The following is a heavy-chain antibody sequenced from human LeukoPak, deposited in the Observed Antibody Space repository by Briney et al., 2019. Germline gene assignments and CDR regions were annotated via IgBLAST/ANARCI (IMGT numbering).Heavy chain of an antibody. D-gene: IGHD3-22*01. CDR1: GGSISSYY. CDR3: ARANYDGSDY. Sequence: PSETLSLTCTVSGGSISSYYWSWIRQPAGKGLEWIGRIYTSGTTNYNPSRKSRITMSVATSKNQFSLKMRSVTAADTAVYYCARANYDGSDYWGQGTLVTVSS. J-gene: IGHJ4*02. CDR2: IYTSGTT. V-gene: IGHV4-4*07.